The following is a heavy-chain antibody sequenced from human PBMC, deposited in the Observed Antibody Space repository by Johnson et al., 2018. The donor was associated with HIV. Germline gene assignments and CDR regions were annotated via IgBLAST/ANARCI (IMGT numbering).Heavy chain of an antibody. CDR1: GFTVSSNY. CDR2: IYSGGST. D-gene: IGHD6-6*01. Sequence: VQLVESGGGLVQPGGSLRLSCAASGFTVSSNYMSWVRQAPGKGLEWVSVIYSGGSTYYAESVKGRFNISRDNSKNTLYLQMNSLRVEDTAVNYCARFEYSSSSDPVEDEVNAFDIWGQGTMVTVSS. CDR3: ARFEYSSSSDPVEDEVNAFDI. J-gene: IGHJ3*02. V-gene: IGHV3-66*02.